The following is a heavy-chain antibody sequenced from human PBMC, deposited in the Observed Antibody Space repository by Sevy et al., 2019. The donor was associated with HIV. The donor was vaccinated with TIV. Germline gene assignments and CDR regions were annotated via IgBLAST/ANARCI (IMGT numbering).Heavy chain of an antibody. D-gene: IGHD3-22*01. CDR2: IKSKIDGETT. CDR3: ATAPGYYDSAPFDY. V-gene: IGHV3-15*01. CDR1: GFTFNNAW. Sequence: GGSLRLSCAVSGFTFNNAWMNWVCQAPGTGLQWVGLIKSKIDGETTDYAAPVKGRFTISRDDSKNTLFLQMNSLKIEDTAVYYCATAPGYYDSAPFDYWGPGTLVTVSS. J-gene: IGHJ4*02.